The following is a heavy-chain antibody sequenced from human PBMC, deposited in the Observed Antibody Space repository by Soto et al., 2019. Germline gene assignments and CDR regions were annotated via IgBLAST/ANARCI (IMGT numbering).Heavy chain of an antibody. D-gene: IGHD3-10*01. V-gene: IGHV1-69*13. J-gene: IGHJ3*02. CDR3: ARAMVRGVGGAFDI. CDR1: GGPFRSSA. CDR2: IIPIFGTA. Sequence: SVKVSCKASGGPFRSSAISWVRQAPGQGLEWMGGIIPIFGTANYAQKFQGRVTITADESTSTAYMELSSLRSEDTAVYYCARAMVRGVGGAFDIWGQGTMVTVSS.